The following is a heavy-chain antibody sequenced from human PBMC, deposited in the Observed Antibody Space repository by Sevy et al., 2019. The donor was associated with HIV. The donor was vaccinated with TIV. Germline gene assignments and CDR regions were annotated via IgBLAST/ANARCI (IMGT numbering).Heavy chain of an antibody. D-gene: IGHD6-19*01. V-gene: IGHV3-15*01. CDR1: GFTFSNAW. CDR3: TTVGYSSGWYVIYYYYYMDV. J-gene: IGHJ6*03. Sequence: GESLKISCAASGFTFSNAWMSWVRQAPGKGLEWVGRIKSKTDGGTTDYAAPVKGRFTISRDDSKNTLYLQMNSLKTEDTAVYYCTTVGYSSGWYVIYYYYYMDVWGKGTTVTVSS. CDR2: IKSKTDGGTT.